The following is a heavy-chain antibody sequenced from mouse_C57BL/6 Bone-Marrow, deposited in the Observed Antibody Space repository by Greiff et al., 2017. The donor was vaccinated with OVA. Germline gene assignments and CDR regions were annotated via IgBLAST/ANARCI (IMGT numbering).Heavy chain of an antibody. D-gene: IGHD6-5*01. CDR2: INPNNGGT. J-gene: IGHJ4*01. Sequence: VQLKQSGPELVKPGASVKIPCKASGYTFTDYNMDWVKQSHGKSLEWIGDINPNNGGTIYNQKFKGKATLTVDKSSSTACMELRSLTSEDTAVYYCARSPLYYYAMDYWGQGTSVTVSS. CDR1: GYTFTDYN. CDR3: ARSPLYYYAMDY. V-gene: IGHV1-18*01.